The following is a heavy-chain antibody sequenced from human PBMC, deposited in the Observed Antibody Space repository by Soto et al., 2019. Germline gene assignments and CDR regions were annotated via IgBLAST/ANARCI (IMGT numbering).Heavy chain of an antibody. Sequence: GGSLRLSCAASGFTFSNAWMSWVRQAQGKGLEWVGRIKSKTDGGTTDYAAPVKGRFTISRDDSKNTLYLQMNSLKTEDTAVYYRTTTLLRYFDWPQGPHPWGQGTLVTVSS. CDR3: TTTLLRYFDWPQGPHP. J-gene: IGHJ5*02. CDR2: IKSKTDGGTT. CDR1: GFTFSNAW. D-gene: IGHD3-9*01. V-gene: IGHV3-15*01.